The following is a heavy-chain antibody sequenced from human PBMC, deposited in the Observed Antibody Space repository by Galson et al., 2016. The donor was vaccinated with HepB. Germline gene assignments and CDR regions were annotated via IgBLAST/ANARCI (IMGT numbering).Heavy chain of an antibody. CDR3: ARATGYCSGGRCFYDGLDV. CDR2: MNPKSGNT. Sequence: SVKVSCKASGYTFTFFDINWVRQASGQGLEWMGWMNPKSGNTGYGQNFKGRVTMTRDTSKNTAYMELSSLRSDDTAVYYCARATGYCSGGRCFYDGLDVWGQGTTVTVSS. D-gene: IGHD2-15*01. V-gene: IGHV1-8*01. J-gene: IGHJ6*02. CDR1: GYTFTFFD.